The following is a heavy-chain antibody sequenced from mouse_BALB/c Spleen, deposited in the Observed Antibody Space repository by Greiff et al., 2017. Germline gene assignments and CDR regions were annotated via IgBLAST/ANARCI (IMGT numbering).Heavy chain of an antibody. D-gene: IGHD4-1*01. J-gene: IGHJ4*01. CDR3: ARDDWDDYYAMDY. CDR2: ISSGGSYT. CDR1: GFTFSSYA. Sequence: EVMLVESGGGLVKPGGSLKLSCAASGFTFSSYAMSWVRQSPEKRLEWVAEISSGGSYTYYPDTVTGRFTISRDNAKNTLYLEMSSLRSEDTAMYYCARDDWDDYYAMDYWGQGTSVTVSS. V-gene: IGHV5-9-4*01.